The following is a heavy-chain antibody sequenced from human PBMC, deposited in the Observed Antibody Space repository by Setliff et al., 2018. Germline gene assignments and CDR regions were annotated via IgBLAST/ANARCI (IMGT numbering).Heavy chain of an antibody. CDR1: GYTFTSYA. J-gene: IGHJ4*02. D-gene: IGHD6-13*01. CDR3: ARSGGSSWQTKLDY. Sequence: ASVKVSCKAFGYTFTSYAIHWVRQAPGQRLEWMGWINAGNGNTKYSQEFQGRVTITRDTSASTAYMELSSLRSEDMAVYYCARSGGSSWQTKLDYWGRGTLVTVSS. CDR2: INAGNGNT. V-gene: IGHV1-3*03.